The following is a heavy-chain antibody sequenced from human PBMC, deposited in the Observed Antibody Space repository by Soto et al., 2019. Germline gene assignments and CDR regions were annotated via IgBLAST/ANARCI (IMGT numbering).Heavy chain of an antibody. CDR1: GFSFSTYG. J-gene: IGHJ2*01. D-gene: IGHD3-22*01. CDR3: AKDPSSGYTRGYLDF. Sequence: ESGGGVVQPGRSLRLSCAASGFSFSTYGMHWVRQAPGKGLEWVAVISHDGGNEYYADSVKGRFTISRDSSKNTVYLQMNNVRAEDTAVYYCAKDPSSGYTRGYLDFWGLGTLVTVSS. V-gene: IGHV3-30*18. CDR2: ISHDGGNE.